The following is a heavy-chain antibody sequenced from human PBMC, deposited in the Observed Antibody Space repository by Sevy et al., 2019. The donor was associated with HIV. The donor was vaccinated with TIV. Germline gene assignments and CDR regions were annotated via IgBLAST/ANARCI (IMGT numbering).Heavy chain of an antibody. V-gene: IGHV1-2*06. D-gene: IGHD1-7*01. CDR3: ARDGGGGTTNSGMDV. CDR2: VYPNSGGT. Sequence: ASVKVSCKASGYTFTGDYLHWVRQAPGQGLEWMGRVYPNSGGTNYAQKFQGRVTMTRDTSISTAYMELSSLRSDDTAVHYCARDGGGGTTNSGMDVWGQGTTVTVSS. CDR1: GYTFTGDY. J-gene: IGHJ6*02.